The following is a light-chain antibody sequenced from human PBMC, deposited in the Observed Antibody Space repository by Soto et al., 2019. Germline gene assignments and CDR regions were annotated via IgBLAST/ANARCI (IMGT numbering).Light chain of an antibody. CDR1: TSDVGAYNF. Sequence: QSALSQPASVSASPGQSITISCTGSTSDVGAYNFVSWYQQHPGKAPKLMIYHVTDRPSGISNRFSGSKSGNTASLTISGLQADDEADYYCSSYTSSKTVVFGTGTKVTVL. CDR3: SSYTSSKTVV. CDR2: HVT. J-gene: IGLJ1*01. V-gene: IGLV2-14*01.